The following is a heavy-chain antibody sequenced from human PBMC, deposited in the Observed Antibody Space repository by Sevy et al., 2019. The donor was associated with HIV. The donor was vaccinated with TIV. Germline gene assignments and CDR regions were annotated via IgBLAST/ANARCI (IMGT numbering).Heavy chain of an antibody. CDR3: AREGCTKPHDY. CDR2: LSFGCGKI. J-gene: IGHJ4*02. V-gene: IGHV3-23*01. CDR1: AFAFYDYS. D-gene: IGHD2-8*01. Sequence: GGSLRLSCAASAFAFYDYSMSWIRQAPGKGLEWVATLSFGCGKINYADSVKGRFTISRDNSKSSVYLQMNNLRPEDTAVYYCAREGCTKPHDYWGQGTLVTVSS.